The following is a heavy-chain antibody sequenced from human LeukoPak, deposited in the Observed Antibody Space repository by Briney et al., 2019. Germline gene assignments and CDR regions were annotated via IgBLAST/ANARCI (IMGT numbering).Heavy chain of an antibody. CDR2: ISSSSSTI. J-gene: IGHJ4*02. Sequence: GGSLRLSCAASGFTFSSYSMNWVRQAPGKGLEWVSYISSSSSTIYYADSVKGRFTISRDNAKNSLYLQMNSLRAEDTAVYYCARDVLAYCGGDCTDYWGQGTLVTVSS. CDR1: GFTFSSYS. CDR3: ARDVLAYCGGDCTDY. V-gene: IGHV3-48*04. D-gene: IGHD2-21*02.